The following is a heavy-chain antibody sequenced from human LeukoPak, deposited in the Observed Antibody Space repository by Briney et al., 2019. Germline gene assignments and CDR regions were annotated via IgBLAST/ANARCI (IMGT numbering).Heavy chain of an antibody. CDR3: ARGDYYGSGAWDY. V-gene: IGHV1-18*01. J-gene: IGHJ4*02. CDR1: GYTFTSYG. Sequence: ASVKVSCKASGYTFTSYGISWVRQAPGQGLEWMGWISAYNGNTNYAQTLQGRVTMTRDTCTSTAYMEMKSLRSDDTAVYYCARGDYYGSGAWDYWGQGTLVTVSS. CDR2: ISAYNGNT. D-gene: IGHD3-10*01.